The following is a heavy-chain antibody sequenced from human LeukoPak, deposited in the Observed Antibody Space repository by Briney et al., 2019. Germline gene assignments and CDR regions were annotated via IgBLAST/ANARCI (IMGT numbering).Heavy chain of an antibody. V-gene: IGHV3-7*01. J-gene: IGHJ4*02. CDR1: GFTFGAFW. Sequence: PGGSLRLSCAASGFTFGAFWVAWVRQAPGKGLEWVANIKQDGSVKVYVDSVQGRFTISRDNAKNSLYLQMDSLRAEDTGVYYCSRGPHKEAPTYWGQGALVTVSS. CDR3: SRGPHKEAPTY. CDR2: IKQDGSVK.